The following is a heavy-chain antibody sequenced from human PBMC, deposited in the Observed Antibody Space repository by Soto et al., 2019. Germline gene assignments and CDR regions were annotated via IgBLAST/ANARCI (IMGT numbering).Heavy chain of an antibody. J-gene: IGHJ4*02. D-gene: IGHD6-6*01. CDR3: ASNEGAARPDGYFDY. V-gene: IGHV1-18*01. Sequence: ASVKVSCKASGYTFTSYGISWVRQAPGQGLEWMGWISAYNGNTNYAQKLQGRVTMTTDTSTSTAYMELRSLRSDDTAVYYCASNEGAARPDGYFDYWGQGTLVTVSS. CDR2: ISAYNGNT. CDR1: GYTFTSYG.